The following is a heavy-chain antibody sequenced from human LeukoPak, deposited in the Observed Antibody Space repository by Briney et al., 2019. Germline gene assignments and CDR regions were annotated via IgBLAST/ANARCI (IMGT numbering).Heavy chain of an antibody. D-gene: IGHD2-15*01. J-gene: IGHJ5*02. CDR3: ARRCSSGGSCNWFDP. CDR2: IYYSGST. V-gene: IGHV4-59*08. Sequence: PSETLSLTCTVSGGSISSYYWSWIRQPPGKGLEWIGYIYYSGSTDYNPSLKSQVTISVDTSKNQFSLKLSSVTAADTAVYYCARRCSSGGSCNWFDPWGQGTLVTVSS. CDR1: GGSISSYY.